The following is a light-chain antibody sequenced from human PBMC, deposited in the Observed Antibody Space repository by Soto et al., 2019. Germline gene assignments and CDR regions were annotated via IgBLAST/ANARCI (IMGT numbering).Light chain of an antibody. CDR1: SSDVGGYNY. Sequence: QSVLTQPASVSGSPGQSITISCTGTSSDVGGYNYVFLYQQHPGKAPKLMIYDVSNRPSGVSNRFSGSKSGNTASLTISGLQAEDEADYYCSSYTSSSTSYVFGTGTKVTVL. V-gene: IGLV2-14*01. CDR2: DVS. CDR3: SSYTSSSTSYV. J-gene: IGLJ1*01.